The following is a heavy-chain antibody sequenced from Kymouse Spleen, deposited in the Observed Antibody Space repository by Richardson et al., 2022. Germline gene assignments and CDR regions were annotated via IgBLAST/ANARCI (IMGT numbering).Heavy chain of an antibody. V-gene: IGHV4-39*01. CDR3: ARGSSSSYFDY. CDR2: IYYSGST. CDR1: GGSISSSSYY. Sequence: QLQLQESGPGLVKPSETLSLTCTVSGGSISSSSYYWGWIRQPPGKGLEWIGSIYYSGSTYYNPSLKSRVTISVDTSKNQFSLKLSSVTAADTAVYYCARGSSSSYFDYWGQGTLVTVSS. J-gene: IGHJ4*02. D-gene: IGHD6-6*01.